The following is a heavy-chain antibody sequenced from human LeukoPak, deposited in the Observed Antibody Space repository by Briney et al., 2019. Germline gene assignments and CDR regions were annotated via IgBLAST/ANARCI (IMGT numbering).Heavy chain of an antibody. CDR3: ARGTTNDMSD. CDR1: GGSISSYY. V-gene: IGHV4-59*01. Sequence: SETLSLTCTVSGGSISSYYWSWIRQPPGKGLEWIGYVYYRGSTNYNPSLKSRVTISIGTSKSHFSLKLTSVTAADTAVYYCARGTTNDMSDWGQGTLVTVSS. CDR2: VYYRGST. D-gene: IGHD2-8*01. J-gene: IGHJ4*02.